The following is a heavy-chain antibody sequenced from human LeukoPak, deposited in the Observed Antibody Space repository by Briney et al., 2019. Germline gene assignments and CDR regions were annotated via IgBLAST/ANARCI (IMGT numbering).Heavy chain of an antibody. D-gene: IGHD6-25*01. Sequence: ETLSLTCTVSGGSISGSSYYWGWIRQPPGKGLEWIGSIYYSGSTNYNPSLKSRVTISVDTSKNQFSLKLSSVTAADTAVYYCARGGGGFRGYAWFDPWGQGTLVTVSS. V-gene: IGHV4-39*07. J-gene: IGHJ5*02. CDR2: IYYSGST. CDR3: ARGGGGFRGYAWFDP. CDR1: GGSISGSSYY.